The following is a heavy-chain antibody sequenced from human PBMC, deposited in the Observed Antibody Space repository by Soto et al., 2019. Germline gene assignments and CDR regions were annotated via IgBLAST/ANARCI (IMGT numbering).Heavy chain of an antibody. CDR2: ISGSGVST. D-gene: IGHD2-2*02. CDR1: GFTFSSYA. V-gene: IGHV3-23*01. Sequence: GGSLRLSCAASGFTFSSYAMSWVRQAPGKGLEWVSVISGSGVSTYYADSVKGRFTISRDNSKNTLYLQMNSLRAEDTAIYYCAKRDNIPYINLNTFDYWGQGTLVTVSS. J-gene: IGHJ4*02. CDR3: AKRDNIPYINLNTFDY.